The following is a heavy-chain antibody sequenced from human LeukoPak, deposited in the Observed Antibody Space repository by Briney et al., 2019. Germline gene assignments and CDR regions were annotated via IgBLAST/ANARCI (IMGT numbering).Heavy chain of an antibody. CDR2: IYTSGST. Sequence: PSETLSLTCTVSGGSISSYYWSWIRQPAGKGLEWIGRIYTSGSTNYNPSLKSRVTMSVDTSKNQFSLKLSSVTAADTAVYYCAGRSRYNWNAEGSDYWGQGTLVTVSS. V-gene: IGHV4-4*07. CDR3: AGRSRYNWNAEGSDY. CDR1: GGSISSYY. J-gene: IGHJ4*02. D-gene: IGHD1-1*01.